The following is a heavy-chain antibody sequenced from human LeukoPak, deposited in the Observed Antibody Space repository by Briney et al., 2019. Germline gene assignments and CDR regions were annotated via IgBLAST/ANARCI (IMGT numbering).Heavy chain of an antibody. J-gene: IGHJ4*02. CDR2: ISYDGSNK. D-gene: IGHD2-21*02. CDR3: AKDHLAYCGGDCSPGY. Sequence: PGRSLRLSCAASGFTFSSYGMHWVRQAPGKGLEWVAVISYDGSNKYYADSVKGRFTISRDNSKTTLYLQMNSLRAEDTAVYYCAKDHLAYCGGDCSPGYWRQGTLVTVSS. CDR1: GFTFSSYG. V-gene: IGHV3-30*18.